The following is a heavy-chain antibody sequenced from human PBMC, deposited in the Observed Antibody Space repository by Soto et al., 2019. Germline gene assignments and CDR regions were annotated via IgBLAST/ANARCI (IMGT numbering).Heavy chain of an antibody. J-gene: IGHJ4*02. CDR3: ARDRSEYSSSQGIDY. V-gene: IGHV4-31*03. D-gene: IGHD6-6*01. CDR2: IYYSGST. CDR1: GGSISSGGYY. Sequence: QVQLQESGPGLVKPSQTLSLTCTVSGGSISSGGYYWSWIRQHPGKGLEWIGYIYYSGSTYYNPSLKSRVTLSVATSKNQFSLKLSSVTAADTAVYYCARDRSEYSSSQGIDYWGQGTLVTVSS.